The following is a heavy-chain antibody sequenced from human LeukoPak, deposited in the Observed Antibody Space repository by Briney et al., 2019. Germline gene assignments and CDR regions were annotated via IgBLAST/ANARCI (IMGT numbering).Heavy chain of an antibody. J-gene: IGHJ5*02. CDR1: GGSISSGDYH. CDR3: ARGFGAGNYYYGWFDP. V-gene: IGHV4-30-4*01. Sequence: PSETLSLTCTVSGGSISSGDYHWNWIRQPPGEGLEWIGFIHDSGSTYYNPSLKSRIIISRDVSKKQFSLELSSVTAADTAVYCCARGFGAGNYYYGWFDPWGQGTLVTVSS. D-gene: IGHD3-10*01. CDR2: IHDSGST.